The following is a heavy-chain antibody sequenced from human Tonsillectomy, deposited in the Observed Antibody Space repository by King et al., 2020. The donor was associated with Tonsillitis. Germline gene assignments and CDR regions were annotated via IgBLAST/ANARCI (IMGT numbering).Heavy chain of an antibody. CDR2: IYHSGST. J-gene: IGHJ5*02. V-gene: IGHV4-30-2*01. Sequence: QLQESGSGLVKPSQTLSLSCAVSGDSISSGGYSWSWIRQPPGKGLEWIGYIYHSGSTYYNTSLKSRVTISVDRSKNQFSLRLTSVTAADTAVYYCARAIGGYSRTWFDPWGQGALVTVSS. D-gene: IGHD6-13*01. CDR1: GDSISSGGYS. CDR3: ARAIGGYSRTWFDP.